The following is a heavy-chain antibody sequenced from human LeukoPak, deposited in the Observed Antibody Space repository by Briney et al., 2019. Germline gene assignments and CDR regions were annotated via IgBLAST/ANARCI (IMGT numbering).Heavy chain of an antibody. CDR2: ISTSSSTI. CDR3: ARPSIYYYMDV. V-gene: IGHV3-48*04. Sequence: GGSLRLSCAASGFTFSSYSMNWVRPAPGKGLEWVSYISTSSSTIYYADSVKGRFTISRDNAKNSLYLQMNSLRAEDTAVYYCARPSIYYYMDVWGKGTTVTVSS. D-gene: IGHD2-2*01. J-gene: IGHJ6*03. CDR1: GFTFSSYS.